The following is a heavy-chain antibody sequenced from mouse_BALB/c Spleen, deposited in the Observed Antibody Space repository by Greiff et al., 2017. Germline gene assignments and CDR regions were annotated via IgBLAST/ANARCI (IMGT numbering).Heavy chain of an antibody. Sequence: VKLMESGPELVKPGASVRISCKASGYTFTSYYIHWVKQRPGQGLEWIGWIYPGNVNTKYNEKFKGKATLTADKSSSTAYMQLSSLTSEDSAVYFCARGEVIFAYWGQGTLVTVSA. CDR3: ARGEVIFAY. J-gene: IGHJ3*01. CDR1: GYTFTSYY. D-gene: IGHD2-13*01. V-gene: IGHV1S56*01. CDR2: IYPGNVNT.